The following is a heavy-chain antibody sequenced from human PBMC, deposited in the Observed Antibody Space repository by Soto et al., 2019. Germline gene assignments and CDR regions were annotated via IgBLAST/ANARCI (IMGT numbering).Heavy chain of an antibody. CDR2: IFPRDSDT. D-gene: IGHD3-10*01. CDR3: AGIMVRGVITYSRDYHGMDV. CDR1: GYSFSNYW. J-gene: IGHJ6*02. Sequence: PGESLKISCKGSGYSFSNYWIGWVRQMPGKGLEWMGIIFPRDSDTRYSPSFQGQVTISADKSISTAYLQWSSLKASDTAMYYCAGIMVRGVITYSRDYHGMDVWGQGTTVTVSS. V-gene: IGHV5-51*01.